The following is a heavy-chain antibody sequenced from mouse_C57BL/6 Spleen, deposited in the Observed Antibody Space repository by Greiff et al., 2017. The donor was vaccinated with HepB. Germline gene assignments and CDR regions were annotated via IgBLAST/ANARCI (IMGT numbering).Heavy chain of an antibody. CDR1: GFTFSDYY. Sequence: EVKVVESEGGLVQPGSSMKLSCTASGFTFSDYYMAWVRQVPEKGLEWVANINYDGSSTYYLDSLKSRFIISRDNAKNILYLQMSRLKSEDTATYYCARALYFWYFDVWGTGTTVTVSS. D-gene: IGHD2-1*01. J-gene: IGHJ1*03. CDR3: ARALYFWYFDV. CDR2: INYDGSST. V-gene: IGHV5-16*01.